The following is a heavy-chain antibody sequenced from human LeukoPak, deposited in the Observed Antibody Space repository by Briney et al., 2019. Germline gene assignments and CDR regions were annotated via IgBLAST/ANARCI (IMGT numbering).Heavy chain of an antibody. Sequence: SVKVSCKASGGTFSSYAISWVRQAPGQGLEWMGGIIPLFNTANYAQKFQGRVTITADESTSTAYMELSSLRSEDTAVYYCARSADNYYYDSSGYYSLDYWGQGTLVTVSS. D-gene: IGHD3-22*01. CDR2: IIPLFNTA. CDR3: ARSADNYYYDSSGYYSLDY. V-gene: IGHV1-69*13. CDR1: GGTFSSYA. J-gene: IGHJ4*02.